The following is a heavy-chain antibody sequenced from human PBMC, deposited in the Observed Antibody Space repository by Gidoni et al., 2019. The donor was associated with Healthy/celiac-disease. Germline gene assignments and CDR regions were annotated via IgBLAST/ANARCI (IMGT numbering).Heavy chain of an antibody. CDR3: ARVPRYYYDSSGYLPVNDQIYYYYGMDV. Sequence: QVQLQESGPGLVKPSQTLSLTCTVSGGSISSGTYYWSWIRQPAGKGLEWIGRIYTSGSTNYNPALKSRITISVDTSKNQFSLKLSSVTAADTAVYYCARVPRYYYDSSGYLPVNDQIYYYYGMDVWGQGTTVTVSS. V-gene: IGHV4-61*02. J-gene: IGHJ6*02. CDR1: GGSISSGTYY. D-gene: IGHD3-22*01. CDR2: IYTSGST.